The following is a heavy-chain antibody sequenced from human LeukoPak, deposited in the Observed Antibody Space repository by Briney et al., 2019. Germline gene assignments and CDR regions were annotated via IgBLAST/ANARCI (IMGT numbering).Heavy chain of an antibody. V-gene: IGHV5-51*01. D-gene: IGHD2-8*01. CDR2: IYPGDSDT. J-gene: IGHJ6*03. CDR3: ARGTIYCTNGVCYDDYYYMDV. Sequence: GESLKISCKGSGYSFTSYWIGWVRQMPGKGLEWMGIIYPGDSDTRYSPSFQGQVTISADKSISTAYLQWSSLKASDTAMYYCARGTIYCTNGVCYDDYYYMDVWGKGTAVTVSS. CDR1: GYSFTSYW.